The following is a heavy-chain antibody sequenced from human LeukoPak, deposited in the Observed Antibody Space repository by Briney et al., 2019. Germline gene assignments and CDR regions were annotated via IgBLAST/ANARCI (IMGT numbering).Heavy chain of an antibody. CDR3: ARDRHWTNDWVFDY. V-gene: IGHV4-34*01. CDR2: INHSGST. D-gene: IGHD1/OR15-1a*01. J-gene: IGHJ4*02. Sequence: KSSETLSLTCAVYGGSFSGYYWSWIRQPPGKGLEWIGEINHSGSTNYNPSLKSRVTISVHTSKNQFSLKLSSVTAADTAVYYCARDRHWTNDWVFDYWGQGTLVTVSS. CDR1: GGSFSGYY.